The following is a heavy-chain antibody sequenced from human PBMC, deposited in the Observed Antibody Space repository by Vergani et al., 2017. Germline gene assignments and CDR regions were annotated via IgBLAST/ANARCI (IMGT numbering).Heavy chain of an antibody. CDR1: GVSIGSNSYY. V-gene: IGHV4-39*07. CDR3: ARGSVVVIAMGGWFDP. Sequence: QLQLQESGPGLVKPSETLSLTCTVSGVSIGSNSYYWGWIRQPPGKGLEWIGEINHSGSTNYNPSLKSRVTISVDTSKNQFSLKLSSVTAADTAVYYCARGSVVVIAMGGWFDPWGQGTLVTVSS. J-gene: IGHJ5*02. CDR2: INHSGST. D-gene: IGHD2-21*01.